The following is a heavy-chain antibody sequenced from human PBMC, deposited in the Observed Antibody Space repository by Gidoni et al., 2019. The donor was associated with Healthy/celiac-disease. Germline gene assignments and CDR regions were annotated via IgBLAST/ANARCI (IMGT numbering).Heavy chain of an antibody. CDR2: INSDGSST. J-gene: IGHJ1*01. D-gene: IGHD3-10*01. CDR3: ARAYGSGSYAYFQH. Sequence: EVQLVESGGGLVQPGWSLRLSCAASGFTFSSYWMHWVRQAPGKGLVWVSRINSDGSSTSYADSVKGRFTISRDNAKNTLYLQMNSLRAEDTAVYYCARAYGSGSYAYFQHWGQGTLVTVSS. V-gene: IGHV3-74*01. CDR1: GFTFSSYW.